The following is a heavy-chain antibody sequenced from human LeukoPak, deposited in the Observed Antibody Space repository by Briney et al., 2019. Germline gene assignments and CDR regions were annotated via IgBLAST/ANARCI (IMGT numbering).Heavy chain of an antibody. CDR3: ARDTGSGWNYLAATAFDI. D-gene: IGHD1-7*01. CDR1: GFTFSSYG. J-gene: IGHJ3*02. Sequence: GRSLRLSCAASGFTFSSYGMHWVRQAPGKGLEWVAVISYDGSNKYYADSVKGRFTISRDNSKNTLYLQMNSLRAEDTAVYYCARDTGSGWNYLAATAFDIWGQGTMVTVSS. V-gene: IGHV3-30*03. CDR2: ISYDGSNK.